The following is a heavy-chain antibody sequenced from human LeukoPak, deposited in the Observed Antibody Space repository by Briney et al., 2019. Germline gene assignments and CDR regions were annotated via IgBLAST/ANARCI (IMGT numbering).Heavy chain of an antibody. CDR1: GFTFSSYA. CDR3: ARDYCSSTSCHPTVYYYMDV. D-gene: IGHD2-2*01. V-gene: IGHV3-30-3*01. CDR2: ISYDGSNK. Sequence: PGGSLRLSCAASGFTFSSYAMHWVRQAPGKGLEWVAVISYDGSNKYYADSVKGRFTISRDNSKNTLYLQMNSLRAEDTAVYYCARDYCSSTSCHPTVYYYMDVWGKGTTVTVSS. J-gene: IGHJ6*03.